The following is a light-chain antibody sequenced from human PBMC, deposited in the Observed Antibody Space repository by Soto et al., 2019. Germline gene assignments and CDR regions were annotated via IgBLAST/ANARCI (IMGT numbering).Light chain of an antibody. V-gene: IGLV2-14*01. CDR3: SSCTSGSTYV. CDR1: SSDVGGYNY. J-gene: IGLJ1*01. Sequence: QSALTQPASVSGSPGQSITISCTGTSSDVGGYNYVSWYQQHPGKAPKLMIYNVSNRPSGVSTRFSGSKSGNTAALTISGLQAEEEADYYCSSCTSGSTYVFGSGTKLTVL. CDR2: NVS.